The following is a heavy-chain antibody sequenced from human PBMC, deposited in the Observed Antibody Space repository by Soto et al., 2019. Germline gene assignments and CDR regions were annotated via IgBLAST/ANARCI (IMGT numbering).Heavy chain of an antibody. Sequence: PGESLKISCKGSGYSFASYWISWVRQMPGKGLEWMGRIDPSDSYTNYSPSFQGHVTISADKSISTAHLQWSSLKASDTAMYYCAAPKQLSMGYYYGMDVWGQGTTVTVSS. D-gene: IGHD2-2*01. V-gene: IGHV5-10-1*01. CDR2: IDPSDSYT. CDR1: GYSFASYW. J-gene: IGHJ6*02. CDR3: AAPKQLSMGYYYGMDV.